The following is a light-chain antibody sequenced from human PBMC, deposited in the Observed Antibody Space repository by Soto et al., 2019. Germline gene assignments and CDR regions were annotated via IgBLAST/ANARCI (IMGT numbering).Light chain of an antibody. CDR1: RSNIGSNA. CDR2: RDN. Sequence: QSVLTQPPSASATPGQRVTISCSGGRSNIGSNAVSWYQHLPGRAPKLLISRDNQRPSGVPDRFSGSKSGTSASLAISGLQSVDEPDYDCAPWDDSLNGFYFFATGTKLTVL. J-gene: IGLJ1*01. CDR3: APWDDSLNGFYF. V-gene: IGLV1-44*01.